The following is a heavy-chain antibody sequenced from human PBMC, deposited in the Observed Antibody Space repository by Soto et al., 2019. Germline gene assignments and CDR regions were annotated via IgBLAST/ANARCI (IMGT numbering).Heavy chain of an antibody. D-gene: IGHD1-26*01. Sequence: GGSLRLSCAASGFTFSSYGMHWVRQAPGKGLEWVAVIWYDGSNKYYADSVKGRFTISRDNSKNTLYLQMNSLRAEDTAVYYCARDPLSGSYFYYGMDVWGQWTTVTVSS. CDR1: GFTFSSYG. V-gene: IGHV3-33*01. CDR3: ARDPLSGSYFYYGMDV. J-gene: IGHJ6*02. CDR2: IWYDGSNK.